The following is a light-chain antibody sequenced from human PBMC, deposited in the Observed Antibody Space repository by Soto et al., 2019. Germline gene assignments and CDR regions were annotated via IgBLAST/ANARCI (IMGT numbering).Light chain of an antibody. V-gene: IGLV2-14*01. CDR3: SSYTSSDTYV. Sequence: QSALTHPASVSGSPGQSIAISCTGTSSDVGAYNYVSWYQQHPGKAPKLMIYDVSNRPSGVSNRFSGSTSGNTASLTISGLQAEDEADYYCSSYTSSDTYVFGTGTKLTVL. CDR1: SSDVGAYNY. J-gene: IGLJ1*01. CDR2: DVS.